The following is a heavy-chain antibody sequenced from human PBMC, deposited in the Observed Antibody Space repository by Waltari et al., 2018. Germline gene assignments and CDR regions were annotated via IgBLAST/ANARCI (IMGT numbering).Heavy chain of an antibody. D-gene: IGHD3-10*01. J-gene: IGHJ3*02. CDR3: ARVVRVDAFDI. CDR2: IISISSYI. V-gene: IGHV3-21*01. CDR1: GFTFSSYS. Sequence: EVQLVESGGGLVKPGGSLRLSCAASGFTFSSYSMNWVRQAPGKGLEWVSSIISISSYIYYADSVKGRFTISRDNAKNSLYLQMNSLRAEDTAVYYCARVVRVDAFDIWGQGTMVTVSS.